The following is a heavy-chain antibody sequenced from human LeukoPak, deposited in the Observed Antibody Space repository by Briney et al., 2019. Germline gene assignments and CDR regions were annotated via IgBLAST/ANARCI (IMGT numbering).Heavy chain of an antibody. CDR3: ARHVPEDY. J-gene: IGHJ4*02. Sequence: SETLSLTCTVSGYSISSGYYWGWIRQPPGKGLEWIGSIYHSGSTYYNPSLKSRVTISVDTSKNQFSLKLSSVTAADTAVYYCARHVPEDYWGQGTLVTVSP. CDR2: IYHSGST. D-gene: IGHD3-10*02. CDR1: GYSISSGYY. V-gene: IGHV4-38-2*02.